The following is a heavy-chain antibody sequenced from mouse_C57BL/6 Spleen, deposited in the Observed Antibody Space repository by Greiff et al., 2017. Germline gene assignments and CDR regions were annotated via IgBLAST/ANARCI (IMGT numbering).Heavy chain of an antibody. CDR2: IDPETGGT. V-gene: IGHV1-15*01. Sequence: VQLQQSGAELVRPGASVTLSCKASGYTFTDYEMHWVKQTPVHGLEWIGAIDPETGGTAYNQKFKGKAILTADKSSSTAYMELRSLTSEDSAVYYCTRRDYYGSSLWFAYWGQGTRVTVSA. CDR3: TRRDYYGSSLWFAY. CDR1: GYTFTDYE. J-gene: IGHJ3*01. D-gene: IGHD1-1*01.